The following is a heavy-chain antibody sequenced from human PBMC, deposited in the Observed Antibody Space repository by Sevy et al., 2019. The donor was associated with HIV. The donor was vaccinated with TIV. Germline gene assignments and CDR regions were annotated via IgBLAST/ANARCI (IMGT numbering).Heavy chain of an antibody. CDR1: GDSIISGTYY. D-gene: IGHD3-10*01. CDR3: ARGSSMVPHFFDY. Sequence: SETLSLTCTVSGDSIISGTYYWTWIRQPAGKGLEWIGRIYISGSTNYNPSLKSRVTMSLDTSKNQFSLNLSSVTAADTAVYYCARGSSMVPHFFDYWGQGTLVTVSS. J-gene: IGHJ4*02. CDR2: IYISGST. V-gene: IGHV4-61*02.